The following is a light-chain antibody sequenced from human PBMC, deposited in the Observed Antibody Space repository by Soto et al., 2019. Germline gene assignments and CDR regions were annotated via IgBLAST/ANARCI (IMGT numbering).Light chain of an antibody. CDR2: DAS. V-gene: IGKV1-33*01. Sequence: DIQMTQSPSSLSASVGDRVTITCQASQDISNYLSWYQQKPGKAPKLLIYDASDSEKGVPGRFSGSGSGTDFTLTIISLQPEDFATYYCQQYDSLPITFGQGTRLEI. CDR1: QDISNY. J-gene: IGKJ5*01. CDR3: QQYDSLPIT.